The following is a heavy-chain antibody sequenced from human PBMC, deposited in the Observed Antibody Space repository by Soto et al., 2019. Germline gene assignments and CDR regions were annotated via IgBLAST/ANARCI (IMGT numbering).Heavy chain of an antibody. Sequence: SETLSLTCTVSGCSISSSSYYWGWIRQPPGKGLEWIGSIYYSGSTYYNPSLKSRVTISVDTSKNQFSLKLSSVTAADTAVYYCARLGGYYQAFDNWGQGTLVTVSS. CDR2: IYYSGST. CDR3: ARLGGYYQAFDN. V-gene: IGHV4-39*01. J-gene: IGHJ4*02. D-gene: IGHD3-3*01. CDR1: GCSISSSSYY.